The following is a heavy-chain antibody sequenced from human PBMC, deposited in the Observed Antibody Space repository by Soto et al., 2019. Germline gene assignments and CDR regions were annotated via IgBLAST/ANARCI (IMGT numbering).Heavy chain of an antibody. CDR2: IYNGGTT. CDR1: GDAGSCCY. J-gene: IGHJ5*02. V-gene: IGHV4-59*02. Sequence: PSESLSLTCTVSGDAGSCCYWSWVRQPPGKRPEWIAYIYNGGTTNYNPSLKSRLTISLDTSKNQFSLKLSSVTAADTAVYFCARGGPSSKWLDPWGQGTLVTVSS. CDR3: ARGGPSSKWLDP.